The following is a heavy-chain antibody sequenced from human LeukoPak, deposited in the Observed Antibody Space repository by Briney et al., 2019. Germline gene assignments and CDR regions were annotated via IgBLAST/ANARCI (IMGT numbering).Heavy chain of an antibody. V-gene: IGHV4-61*02. CDR3: ARDGSGLWFDP. J-gene: IGHJ5*02. Sequence: SETLSLTCTVSGGSISSGSYYWSWIRQPAGKGLEWIGRIDTSGTTSYNPSLKSRVTISVDTSKNQFSLKLRSVTAADTAVYYCARDGSGLWFDPWGQGTLVTVSS. CDR2: IDTSGTT. CDR1: GGSISSGSYY.